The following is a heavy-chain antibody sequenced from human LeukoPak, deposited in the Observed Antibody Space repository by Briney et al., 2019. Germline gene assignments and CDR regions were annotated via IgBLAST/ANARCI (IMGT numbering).Heavy chain of an antibody. CDR1: GFTFDDYA. CDR3: AKDIYDSSGYYSTSDSSFDY. CDR2: MSGDGGST. J-gene: IGHJ4*02. V-gene: IGHV3-43*02. Sequence: GGSLRLSCAASGFTFDDYAMHWVRQAPGKGLEWVSLMSGDGGSTYYADSVKGRFTISRDNSKNSLYLQMNSLRTEDTALYYCAKDIYDSSGYYSTSDSSFDYWGQGTLVTVSS. D-gene: IGHD3-22*01.